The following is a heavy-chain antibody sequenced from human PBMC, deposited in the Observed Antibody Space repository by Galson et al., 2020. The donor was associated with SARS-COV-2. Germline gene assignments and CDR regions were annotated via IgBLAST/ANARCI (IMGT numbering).Heavy chain of an antibody. Sequence: GGSLRLSCAASGFTFSSYAMNWLRQAPGKGLEWVSTISRSGRSTYYADSVKGRFTISRDNSKNTLYLQMNSLRAEDTAVYYCAKCVAVAASYYHFSGMDVWGQGTTVTVSS. D-gene: IGHD6-13*01. V-gene: IGHV3-23*01. CDR1: GFTFSSYA. CDR3: AKCVAVAASYYHFSGMDV. J-gene: IGHJ6*02. CDR2: ISRSGRST.